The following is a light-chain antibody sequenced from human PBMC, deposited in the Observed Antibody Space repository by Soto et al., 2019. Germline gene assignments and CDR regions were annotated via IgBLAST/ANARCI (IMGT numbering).Light chain of an antibody. CDR1: QSVSSY. V-gene: IGKV3-11*01. Sequence: ESGLTQSPATLSLSPGERATLSCRASQSVSSYLAWYQQKPGQAPRLLIYDASNRATGIPARFSGSGSGTDFTLTISSLEPEDFAVYYCQKSSNWLTFGGGTKV. J-gene: IGKJ4*01. CDR2: DAS. CDR3: QKSSNWLT.